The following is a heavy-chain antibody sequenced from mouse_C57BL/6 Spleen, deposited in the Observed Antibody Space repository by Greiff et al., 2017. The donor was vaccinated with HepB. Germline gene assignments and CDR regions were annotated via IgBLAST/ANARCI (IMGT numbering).Heavy chain of an antibody. J-gene: IGHJ3*01. CDR1: GFTFSSYA. CDR3: TRADYGSSSRGFAY. CDR2: ISSGGDYI. D-gene: IGHD1-1*01. V-gene: IGHV5-9-1*02. Sequence: EVQLVESGEGLVKPGGSLKLSCAASGFTFSSYAMSWVRQTPEKRLEWVAYISSGGDYIYYADTVKGRFTISRDNARNTLYLQMSSLKSEDTAMYYCTRADYGSSSRGFAYWGQGTLVTVSA.